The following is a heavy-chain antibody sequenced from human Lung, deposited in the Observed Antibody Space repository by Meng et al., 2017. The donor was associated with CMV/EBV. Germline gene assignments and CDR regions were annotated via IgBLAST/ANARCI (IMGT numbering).Heavy chain of an antibody. J-gene: IGHJ4*02. CDR1: GYTFTSYG. Sequence: SVXVSXXASGYTFTSYGISWVRQAPGQGLEWMGWISAYNGNTNYAQKLQGRVTMTTDTSTSTAYMELRSLRSDDTAVYYCARALGYCSSTSCYRGYYFDYWGQGXLVTVSS. CDR3: ARALGYCSSTSCYRGYYFDY. V-gene: IGHV1-18*01. CDR2: ISAYNGNT. D-gene: IGHD2-2*01.